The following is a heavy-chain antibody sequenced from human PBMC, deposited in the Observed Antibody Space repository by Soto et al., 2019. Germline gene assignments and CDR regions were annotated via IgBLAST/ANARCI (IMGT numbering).Heavy chain of an antibody. CDR3: ARSGRRGPAATIQTYSYGIDA. Sequence: ASVKVSCKASGGTFRSYDISWVRQAPGQGLEWMGGIIPIFGTANYAQQFQGRVTLTADESTSTAYMELSSLRSEDTAVYYCARSGRRGPAATIQTYSYGIDAWGQGTTVTVSS. CDR1: GGTFRSYD. CDR2: IIPIFGTA. J-gene: IGHJ6*02. D-gene: IGHD2-2*01. V-gene: IGHV1-69*13.